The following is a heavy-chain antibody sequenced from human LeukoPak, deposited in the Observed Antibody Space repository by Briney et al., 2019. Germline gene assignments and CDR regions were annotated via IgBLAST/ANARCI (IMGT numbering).Heavy chain of an antibody. CDR3: ARHVGYSSGFDY. J-gene: IGHJ4*02. V-gene: IGHV4-61*08. Sequence: SETLSLTCIVSGXSISSGGYYWSWIRQHPGKGLEWIGCIYYSGSTNYNPSLKSRVTISVDTSKNQFSLKLSSVTAADTAVYSCARHVGYSSGFDYWGQGTLVTVSS. CDR2: IYYSGST. D-gene: IGHD5-18*01. CDR1: GXSISSGGYY.